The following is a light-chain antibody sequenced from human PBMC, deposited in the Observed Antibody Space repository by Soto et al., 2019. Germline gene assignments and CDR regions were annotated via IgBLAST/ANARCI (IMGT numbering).Light chain of an antibody. V-gene: IGLV2-14*01. CDR1: SSDVGDYNY. J-gene: IGLJ1*01. CDR3: SSYSTGSAFYV. Sequence: QSVVTQPASVSGSPGQSITISCTGTSSDVGDYNYVSWYQHHPGKAPKLIIYEVRNRPSGVPNRFSGAKSGNTASLTISALQAEDEADYYCSSYSTGSAFYVFGSGTKLTVL. CDR2: EVR.